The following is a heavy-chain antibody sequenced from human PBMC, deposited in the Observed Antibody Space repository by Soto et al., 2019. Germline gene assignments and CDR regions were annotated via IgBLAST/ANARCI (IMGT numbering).Heavy chain of an antibody. D-gene: IGHD6-25*01. CDR2: IDSDDGKT. CDR3: VKAGYTSGLL. CDR1: GFTFSSYA. Sequence: VQLLESGGGLIQPGGSLRLSCVASGFTFSSYAMNWVRQGPGTGLEWVAVIDSDDGKTYYANAVKGRFSISRDNSKNTRLLQMNSLRVEDTATYYCVKAGYTSGLLWGQGTLVTV. V-gene: IGHV3-23*01. J-gene: IGHJ4*02.